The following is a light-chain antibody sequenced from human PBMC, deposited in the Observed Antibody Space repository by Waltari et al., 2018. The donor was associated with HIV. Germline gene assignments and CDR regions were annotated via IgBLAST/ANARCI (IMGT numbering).Light chain of an antibody. Sequence: SYVLTQPPSVSVAPGQPAMIPCGGNNIGSKTVQWYQQKPGQAPILVIYDDADRPSGIPERFSGSNSGNTATLTISRVEAGDEADYFCQVWDGNSDHQVFGGGTKLTVL. V-gene: IGLV3-21*02. J-gene: IGLJ3*02. CDR2: DDA. CDR3: QVWDGNSDHQV. CDR1: NIGSKT.